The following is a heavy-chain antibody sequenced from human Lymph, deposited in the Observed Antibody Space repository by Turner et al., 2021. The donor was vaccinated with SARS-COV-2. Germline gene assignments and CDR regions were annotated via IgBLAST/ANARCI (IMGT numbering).Heavy chain of an antibody. J-gene: IGHJ3*02. CDR3: ARDTAVAGTLGAFDI. CDR2: IIPIFGTG. Sequence: PGQGLEWMGGIIPIFGTGNYAQKFQGRVTITADESTTTAYMELSSLSSEDTAVYYCARDTAVAGTLGAFDIWGQGTMVTVSS. D-gene: IGHD6-19*01. V-gene: IGHV1-69*01.